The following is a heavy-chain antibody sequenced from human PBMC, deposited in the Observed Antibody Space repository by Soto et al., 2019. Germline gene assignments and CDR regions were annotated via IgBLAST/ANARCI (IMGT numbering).Heavy chain of an antibody. CDR3: AKDLAA. V-gene: IGHV3-30*18. J-gene: IGHJ5*02. CDR2: ISFDGSNK. CDR1: GFTFSSYG. Sequence: QVQLVESGGGVVQPGRSLRLSCAASGFTFSSYGMHWVRQTPGKGLEWVAVISFDGSNKYYADSVKGRFTISRDDSKNRLYVQLNSLRAEDTAVYYCAKDLAAWGQGTLVTVSS.